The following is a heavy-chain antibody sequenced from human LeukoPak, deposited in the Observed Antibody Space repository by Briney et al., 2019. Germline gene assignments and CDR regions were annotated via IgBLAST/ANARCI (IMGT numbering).Heavy chain of an antibody. CDR2: IYTSGST. Sequence: SESLSLTCTVSGGSISSYYWSWIRQPAGKGPEWIGRIYTSGSTNYNPSLKSRVTMSVDTSKNQFSLKLSSVTAADTAVYYCARDGYYYDSSGYYYPGWFDPWGQGTLVTVSS. CDR3: ARDGYYYDSSGYYYPGWFDP. D-gene: IGHD3-22*01. J-gene: IGHJ5*02. V-gene: IGHV4-4*07. CDR1: GGSISSYY.